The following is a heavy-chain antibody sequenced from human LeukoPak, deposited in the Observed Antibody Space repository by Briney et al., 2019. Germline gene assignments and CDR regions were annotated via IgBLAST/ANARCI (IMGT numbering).Heavy chain of an antibody. CDR2: VNDSGGT. CDR1: IDSFTNYY. Sequence: SETLSLTCAVYIDSFTNYYWNWIRQTPGKGLEWIGEVNDSGGTNINPSLRSRVVLSVDTSKNQFSLKLSSVTAADTAVYYCARWGYYYDSSGYYRTGDYWGQGTLVTVSS. D-gene: IGHD3-22*01. J-gene: IGHJ4*02. V-gene: IGHV4-34*01. CDR3: ARWGYYYDSSGYYRTGDY.